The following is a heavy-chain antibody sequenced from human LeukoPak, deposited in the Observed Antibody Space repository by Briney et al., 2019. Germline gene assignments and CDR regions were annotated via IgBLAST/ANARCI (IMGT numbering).Heavy chain of an antibody. J-gene: IGHJ4*02. CDR3: ALVVVAAGALDY. D-gene: IGHD2-15*01. Sequence: ASVKVSCKASGYTFSDYYMHWVRQAPGQGLEWMGWINPNSGGTNYAQKFQGRVTMTRDMSISTAYMELSRLTSDDTAVYYCALVVVAAGALDYWGQGTLVTVSS. CDR2: INPNSGGT. CDR1: GYTFSDYY. V-gene: IGHV1-2*02.